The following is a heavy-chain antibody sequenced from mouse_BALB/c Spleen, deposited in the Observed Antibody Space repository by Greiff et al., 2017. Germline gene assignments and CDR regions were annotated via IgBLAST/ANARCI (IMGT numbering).Heavy chain of an antibody. J-gene: IGHJ4*01. CDR1: GFTFSSYA. D-gene: IGHD1-1*01. CDR3: ARDYYGSSYEDYYAMDY. V-gene: IGHV5-9-3*01. CDR2: ISSGGSYT. Sequence: EVHLVESGGGLVKPGGSLKLSCAASGFTFSSYAMSWVRQTPEKRLEWVATISSGGSYTYYPDSVKGRFTISRDNAKNTLYLQMSSLRSEDTAMYYWARDYYGSSYEDYYAMDYWGQGTSVTVSS.